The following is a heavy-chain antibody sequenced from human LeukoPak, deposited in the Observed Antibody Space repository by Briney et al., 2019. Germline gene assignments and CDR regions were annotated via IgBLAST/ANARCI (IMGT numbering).Heavy chain of an antibody. J-gene: IGHJ4*02. CDR2: IYYSGST. V-gene: IGHV4-31*03. Sequence: PSETLSLTCTVSGGSISSSSYYWSWIRQHPGKGLEWIGYIYYSGSTYYNPSLKSRVTISVDTSKNQFSLKLSSVTAADTAVYYCARVLMEVVVAATPIPNYFDYWGQGTLVTVSS. CDR3: ARVLMEVVVAATPIPNYFDY. D-gene: IGHD2-15*01. CDR1: GGSISSSSYY.